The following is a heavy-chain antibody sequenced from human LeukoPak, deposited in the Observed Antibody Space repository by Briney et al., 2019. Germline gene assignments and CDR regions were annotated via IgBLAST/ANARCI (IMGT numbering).Heavy chain of an antibody. CDR2: ISGSGGST. V-gene: IGHV3-23*01. CDR1: GFTFSSYA. J-gene: IGHJ4*02. CDR3: AKDYDSSGYYYGLDY. D-gene: IGHD3-22*01. Sequence: GGSLRLSCAASGFTFSSYAMSWVRQAPGKGLEWVSAISGSGGSTYYADSVKGRFTISRDNFKNTLYLQMNSLRAEDTAVYYCAKDYDSSGYYYGLDYWGQGTLVTVSS.